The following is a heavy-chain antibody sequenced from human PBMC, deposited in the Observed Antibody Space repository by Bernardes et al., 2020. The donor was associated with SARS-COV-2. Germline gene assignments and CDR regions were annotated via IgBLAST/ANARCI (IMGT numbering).Heavy chain of an antibody. V-gene: IGHV3-33*01. J-gene: IGHJ5*02. CDR1: GFTFSSYG. Sequence: GGSLRLSCAASGFTFSSYGMHWVRQAPGKGLEWVAVIWYDGSNKYYADSVKGRFTISRDNSKNTLYLQMNSLRAEDTAVYYCARDSGVAAAPYNWFDPWGQGTLVTVSS. D-gene: IGHD6-13*01. CDR3: ARDSGVAAAPYNWFDP. CDR2: IWYDGSNK.